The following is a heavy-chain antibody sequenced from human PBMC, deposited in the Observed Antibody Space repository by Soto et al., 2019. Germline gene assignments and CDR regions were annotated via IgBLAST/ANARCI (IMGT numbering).Heavy chain of an antibody. CDR1: VFTFSSYA. CDR2: ISVSGGRT. V-gene: IGHV3-23*01. D-gene: IGHD3-9*01. J-gene: IGHJ2*01. Sequence: GGSLRLSCAASVFTFSSYAMSWVRQAPGKGLEWVSAISVSGGRTNYADSVRGRFIISRDNSKNTLYLQMNSLRAEDTAVYYCAKDPPTIAYWYFDLWGRGTLVTVSS. CDR3: AKDPPTIAYWYFDL.